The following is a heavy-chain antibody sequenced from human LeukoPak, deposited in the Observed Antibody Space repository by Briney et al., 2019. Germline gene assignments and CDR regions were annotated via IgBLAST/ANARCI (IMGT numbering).Heavy chain of an antibody. V-gene: IGHV1-69*13. CDR1: GYTFTSYG. J-gene: IGHJ5*02. CDR3: ARDPSGYAELINWFDP. CDR2: IIPIFGTA. Sequence: EASVKVSCKASGYTFTSYGISWVRQAPGQGLEWVGGIIPIFGTANYAQKFQGRVTITADESTSTAYMELSSLRSEDTAVYYCARDPSGYAELINWFDPWGQGTLVTVSS. D-gene: IGHD5-12*01.